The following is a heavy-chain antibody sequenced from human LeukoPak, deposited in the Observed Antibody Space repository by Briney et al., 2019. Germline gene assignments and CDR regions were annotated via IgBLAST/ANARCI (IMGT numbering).Heavy chain of an antibody. J-gene: IGHJ6*03. V-gene: IGHV3-23*01. Sequence: GTLSLTFAVSGGSISSSNWWSWVRQAPGKGLEWVSTIGPRGVTTYYADSVKGRFTISRDNSKNTLYVQMNSLRAGDTAVYYCAKAKWNYYYIDVWGKGTTVTVSS. CDR3: AKAKWNYYYIDV. D-gene: IGHD2-8*01. CDR1: GGSISSSN. CDR2: IGPRGVTT.